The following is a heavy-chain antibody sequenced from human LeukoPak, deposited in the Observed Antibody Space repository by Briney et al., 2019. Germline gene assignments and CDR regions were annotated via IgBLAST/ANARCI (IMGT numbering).Heavy chain of an antibody. Sequence: SETLSLTCAVYGGSFSGYYWSWIRQPPGKGLEWIGEINHSGSTNYNPSPKSRVTISVDTSKNQFSLKLSSVTAADTAVYYCTGYGSGSYFFDYWGQGTLVTVSS. J-gene: IGHJ4*02. CDR2: INHSGST. D-gene: IGHD3-10*01. CDR3: TGYGSGSYFFDY. CDR1: GGSFSGYY. V-gene: IGHV4-34*01.